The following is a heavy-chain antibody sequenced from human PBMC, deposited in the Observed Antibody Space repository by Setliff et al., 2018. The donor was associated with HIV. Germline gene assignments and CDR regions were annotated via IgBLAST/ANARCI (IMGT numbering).Heavy chain of an antibody. CDR2: INHSGST. CDR1: GGSFSGYY. CDR3: ARGSRKVATIRRYYYYMDV. D-gene: IGHD5-12*01. J-gene: IGHJ6*03. Sequence: SETLSLTCAVYGGSFSGYYWSWIRQPPGKGLEWIGEINHSGSTNYNPSLKSRVTMSGDTSKNQFSLKLSSVTAADTAVYNCARGSRKVATIRRYYYYMDVWGKGTTVTVSS. V-gene: IGHV4-34*01.